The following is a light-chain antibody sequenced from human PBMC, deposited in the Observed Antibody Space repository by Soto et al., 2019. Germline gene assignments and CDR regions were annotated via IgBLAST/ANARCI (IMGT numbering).Light chain of an antibody. V-gene: IGKV3-20*01. CDR1: QIVDGRY. CDR2: GAS. J-gene: IGKJ1*01. CDR3: QQYHNSPLT. Sequence: VMTQSTDTLSVSPGERATLSCRASQIVDGRYLAWYQQKPGQAPRVLIYGASSRTTGIPDRFSGSGSGTDFTLTISRLEPEDFAVYYCQQYHNSPLTFGQGTKVDIK.